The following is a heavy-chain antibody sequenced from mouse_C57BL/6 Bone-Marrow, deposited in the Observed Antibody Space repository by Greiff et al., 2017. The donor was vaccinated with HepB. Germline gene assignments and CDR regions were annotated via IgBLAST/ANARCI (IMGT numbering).Heavy chain of an antibody. D-gene: IGHD1-1*01. CDR3: ARLYYYYGSSYGYAMDY. CDR2: FHPYNDDT. CDR1: GYTFTTYP. V-gene: IGHV1-47*01. Sequence: QVQLQQSGAELVKPGASVKMSCKASGYTFTTYPIEWMKQNHGKSLEWIGNFHPYNDDTKYNEKFKGKATLTVEKSSSTVYLELSRLTSDDSAVYYCARLYYYYGSSYGYAMDYWGQGTSVTVPS. J-gene: IGHJ4*01.